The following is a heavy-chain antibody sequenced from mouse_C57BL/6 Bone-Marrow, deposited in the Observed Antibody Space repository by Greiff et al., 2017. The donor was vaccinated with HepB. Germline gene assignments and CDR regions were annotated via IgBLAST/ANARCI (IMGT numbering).Heavy chain of an antibody. J-gene: IGHJ3*01. CDR2: IDPENGDT. CDR1: GFNIKDDY. V-gene: IGHV14-4*01. Sequence: EVKLMESGAELVRPGASVKLSCTASGFNIKDDYMHWVKQRPEQGLEWIGWIDPENGDTEYASKFQGKATITADTSSNTAYLQLSSLTSEDTAVYYCPPRSRAWFAYWGQGTLVTVSA. CDR3: PPRSRAWFAY.